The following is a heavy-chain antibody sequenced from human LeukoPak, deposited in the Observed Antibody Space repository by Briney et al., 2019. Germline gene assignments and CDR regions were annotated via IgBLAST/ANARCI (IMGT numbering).Heavy chain of an antibody. J-gene: IGHJ4*02. V-gene: IGHV4-59*01. D-gene: IGHD7-27*01. CDR1: NDSISSYY. CDR2: IYYSGSI. Sequence: SETLSLTCTVSNDSISSYYWSWIRQPPGKGLEWIGYIYYSGSINYNPSLKSRVTISVDTSKNQFSLKLSSVTAADTAVYYCARELGIGPAPWGQGTLVTVSS. CDR3: ARELGIGPAP.